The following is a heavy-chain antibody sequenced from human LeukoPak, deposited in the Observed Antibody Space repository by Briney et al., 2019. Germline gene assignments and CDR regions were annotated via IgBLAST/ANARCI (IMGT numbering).Heavy chain of an antibody. V-gene: IGHV4-61*01. D-gene: IGHD3-10*01. J-gene: IGHJ5*02. CDR1: GASVSRGSYY. Sequence: PSETLSLTCTVSGASVSRGSYYWSWIRQSPGKGLECIGYIHYTGSTNYNPSLKSRVTISVETSRNQFSLKLKSVTAADTAVYYCARGGYYGSGNDFRFDPWGQGTLVTVSS. CDR2: IHYTGST. CDR3: ARGGYYGSGNDFRFDP.